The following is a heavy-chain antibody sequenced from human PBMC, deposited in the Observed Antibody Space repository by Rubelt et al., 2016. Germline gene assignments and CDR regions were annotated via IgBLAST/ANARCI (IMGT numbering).Heavy chain of an antibody. J-gene: IGHJ4*02. D-gene: IGHD1-26*01. CDR1: GFTFSSYS. CDR2: ISSSSSYI. V-gene: IGHV3-21*01. Sequence: EVQLVESGGGLVKPGGSLRLSCAASGFTFSSYSMNWVRQAPGKGLEWVSSISSSSSYIYYADSVKGRFTISRDNAKNSLYLQMNSLRAEDTAVYYCARSGSYYEIDYWGQGTLVTVSS. CDR3: ARSGSYYEIDY.